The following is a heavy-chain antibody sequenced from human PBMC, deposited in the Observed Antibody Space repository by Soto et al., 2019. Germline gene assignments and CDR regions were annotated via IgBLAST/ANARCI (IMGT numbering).Heavy chain of an antibody. D-gene: IGHD1-20*01. CDR1: GFTFSSYG. J-gene: IGHJ4*02. CDR3: VGRYNWNDDEDY. V-gene: IGHV3-33*01. CDR2: IWYDGSNK. Sequence: GGSLRLSCAASGFTFSSYGMHWVRQAPGKGLEWVAVIWYDGSNKYYADSVKGRFTISRDNSKNTLYLQMNSLRAEDTAVYYCVGRYNWNDDEDYWGQGTLVTVSS.